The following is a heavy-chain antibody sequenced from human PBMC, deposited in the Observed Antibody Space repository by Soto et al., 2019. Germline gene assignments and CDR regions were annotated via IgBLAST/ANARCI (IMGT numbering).Heavy chain of an antibody. CDR2: HYSGGST. Sequence: GGSLRLSCALSGFSVSSNYLSWVRQAPGKGLEWVSVHYSGGSTYYADSVQGRFTISRDKSNNTLYLQMRRVRAEDTAVYFCARHRHPRGTVGATSPLDPWGQGTQVTVSS. D-gene: IGHD1-26*01. V-gene: IGHV3-53*01. CDR1: GFSVSSNY. CDR3: ARHRHPRGTVGATSPLDP. J-gene: IGHJ5*02.